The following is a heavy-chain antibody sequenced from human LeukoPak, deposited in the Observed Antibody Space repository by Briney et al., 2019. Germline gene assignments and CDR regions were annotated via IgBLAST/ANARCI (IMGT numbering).Heavy chain of an antibody. CDR1: GGTFSSYA. J-gene: IGHJ4*02. CDR3: ARVDGDYFVY. V-gene: IGHV1-69*13. Sequence: GASVKVSFKASGGTFSSYAISWVRQAPGQGLEWMGGIIPIFGTANYAQKFQGRVTITADESTSTAYMELNSLRSEDTAVYYCARVDGDYFVYWGQGTLVTVSS. CDR2: IIPIFGTA. D-gene: IGHD4-17*01.